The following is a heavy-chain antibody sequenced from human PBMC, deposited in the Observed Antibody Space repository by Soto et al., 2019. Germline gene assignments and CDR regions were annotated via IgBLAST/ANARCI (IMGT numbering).Heavy chain of an antibody. D-gene: IGHD2-2*01. CDR2: ISGSGGST. J-gene: IGHJ4*02. Sequence: GGSLRLSCAASGFTFSSYAMSWVRQAPGKGLEWVSAISGSGGSTYYADSVKGRFTISRDNSKNTLYLQMNSLRAEDTAVYYCAKDISPVVVPAAIFYWGQGTLVTVSS. V-gene: IGHV3-23*01. CDR1: GFTFSSYA. CDR3: AKDISPVVVPAAIFY.